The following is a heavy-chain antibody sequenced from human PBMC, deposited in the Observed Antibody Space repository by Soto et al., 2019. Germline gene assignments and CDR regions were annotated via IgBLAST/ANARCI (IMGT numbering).Heavy chain of an antibody. Sequence: GEYLKISCKGSGSTFTDYWIGCVRQLPWKGLEWMGIIYPGDSDTRYSPSFQGHVTITVDKSTNTAYLQWNTLRASDTAMYYCARPISNFRYYYYARDVWGEGTTVTVSS. J-gene: IGHJ6*04. CDR2: IYPGDSDT. CDR3: ARPISNFRYYYYARDV. V-gene: IGHV5-51*01. D-gene: IGHD4-4*01. CDR1: GSTFTDYW.